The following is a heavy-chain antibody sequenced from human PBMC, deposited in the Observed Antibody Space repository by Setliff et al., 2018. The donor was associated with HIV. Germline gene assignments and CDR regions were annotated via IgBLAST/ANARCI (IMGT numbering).Heavy chain of an antibody. CDR1: GDSISGFY. CDR2: IYSSGST. V-gene: IGHV4-59*08. CDR3: ARRVVLAAAFDY. D-gene: IGHD2-15*01. J-gene: IGHJ4*02. Sequence: PSETLSLTCTVSGDSISGFYWSWIRQPPGKGLECIGYIYSSGSTNYNPSLKSRVTMSVDTSKNQFSLELRSVTAADTAVYYGARRVVLAAAFDYWGQGALVTVSS.